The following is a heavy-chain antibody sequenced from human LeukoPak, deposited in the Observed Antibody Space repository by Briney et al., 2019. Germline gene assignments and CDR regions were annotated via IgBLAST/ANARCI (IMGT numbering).Heavy chain of an antibody. CDR1: GGSISSGGYY. CDR3: AREADSTSLDY. D-gene: IGHD6-13*01. V-gene: IGHV4-30-2*01. CDR2: IYHSGST. J-gene: IGHJ4*02. Sequence: SETLSLTCTVSGGSISSGGYYWSWIRQPPGKGLEWIGYIYHSGSTYYNPSLKSRVTISVDRSKNQFPLKLSSVTAADTAVYYCAREADSTSLDYWGQGTLVTVSS.